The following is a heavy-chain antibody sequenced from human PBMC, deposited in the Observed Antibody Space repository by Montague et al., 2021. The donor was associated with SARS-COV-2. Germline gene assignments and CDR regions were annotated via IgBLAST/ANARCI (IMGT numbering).Heavy chain of an antibody. CDR1: GDSDASDSAG. D-gene: IGHD6-13*01. CDR2: SYYRSKWYN. V-gene: IGHV6-1*01. CDR3: ARSVGASSSSWPLPPHFDY. Sequence: CAISGDSDASDSAGCNWNRQTPEIDLGQLGVSYYRSKWYNDYALSVKSRITINPDTSKNQFSLQLNSVTPEDTAVDYCARSVGASSSSWPLPPHFDYWGQGTLVTVSS. J-gene: IGHJ4*02.